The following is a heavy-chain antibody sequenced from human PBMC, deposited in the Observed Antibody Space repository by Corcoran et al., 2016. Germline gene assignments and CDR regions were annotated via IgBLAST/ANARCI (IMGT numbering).Heavy chain of an antibody. CDR1: GYTFTSYY. J-gene: IGHJ6*02. V-gene: IGHV1-46*01. D-gene: IGHD3-10*01. CDR3: ARGAGGAALGWGDGMDV. Sequence: QVQLVQSGAEVKNPGASVKDSCEASGYTFTSYYMHWVRQAPGQGLEWMGIINLSGGTTRYAQKFQGRVTMTRDTSTSTVYMELSSLRSEDTAVYYWARGAGGAALGWGDGMDVWGQGTTVTVSS. CDR2: INLSGGTT.